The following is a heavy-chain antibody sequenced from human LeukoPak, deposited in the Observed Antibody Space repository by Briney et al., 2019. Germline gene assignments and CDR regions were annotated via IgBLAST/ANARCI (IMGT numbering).Heavy chain of an antibody. Sequence: PSETLSLTCTVSGGSISTSSHYWGWIRQPPGKALEWIGSIYYSGSTYYNPSLMSRVIISVDTSKNQFSLKLSSVTAPDTAVYYCARGRGYYYDSWFDPWGQGTLVTVSS. D-gene: IGHD3-22*01. CDR1: GGSISTSSHY. J-gene: IGHJ5*02. V-gene: IGHV4-39*01. CDR3: ARGRGYYYDSWFDP. CDR2: IYYSGST.